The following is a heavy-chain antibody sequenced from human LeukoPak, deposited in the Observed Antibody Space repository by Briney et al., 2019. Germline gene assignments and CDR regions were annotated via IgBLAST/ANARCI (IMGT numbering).Heavy chain of an antibody. Sequence: PSETLSLTCAVSGGSSSGSYYWSWIRQPAGKGLEWIGRIYTSGSTNYNPSLKSRVTISVDTSKNQFSLKLSSVTAADTAVYYCARDNRYSGSSYWGQGTLVTVSS. CDR2: IYTSGST. D-gene: IGHD1-26*01. V-gene: IGHV4-61*02. J-gene: IGHJ4*02. CDR3: ARDNRYSGSSY. CDR1: GGSSSGSYY.